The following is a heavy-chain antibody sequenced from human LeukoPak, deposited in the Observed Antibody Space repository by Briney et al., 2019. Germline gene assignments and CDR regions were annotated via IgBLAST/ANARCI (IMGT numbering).Heavy chain of an antibody. V-gene: IGHV4-4*07. CDR1: GGSISSYY. CDR2: IYTSGST. CDR3: ARERYFDWLLSNWFDP. J-gene: IGHJ5*02. D-gene: IGHD3-9*01. Sequence: SETLSLTCTVSGGSISSYYWSWIRQPAGKGLEWIGRIYTSGSTNYNPSLKSRVTMSVDTSKNQFSLKLSSVTAADTAVYYCARERYFDWLLSNWFDPWGQGTLVTVSS.